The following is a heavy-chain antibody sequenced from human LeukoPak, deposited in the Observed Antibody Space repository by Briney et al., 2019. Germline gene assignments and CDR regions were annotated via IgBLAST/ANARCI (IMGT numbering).Heavy chain of an antibody. Sequence: SETLSLTCTVSGGSISSGGYYWSWIRQHPGKGLEWIEYIYYSGSTYYNPSLKSRVTISVDTSKNQFSLKLSSVTAADTAVYYCARHSGSYYFDYWGQGTLVTVSS. J-gene: IGHJ4*02. CDR1: GGSISSGGYY. CDR2: IYYSGST. CDR3: ARHSGSYYFDY. D-gene: IGHD1-26*01. V-gene: IGHV4-31*03.